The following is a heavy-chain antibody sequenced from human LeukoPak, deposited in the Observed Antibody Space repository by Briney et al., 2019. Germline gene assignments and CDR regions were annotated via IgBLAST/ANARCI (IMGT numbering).Heavy chain of an antibody. CDR1: GGSISSSSYY. CDR3: ARHGHHGHHDY. V-gene: IGHV4-39*01. J-gene: IGHJ4*02. Sequence: SETLSLTCTVSGGSISSSSYYWGWIRQPPGKGLEWIGSIYYSGSTYYNPSLKSRVTISVDTSKNQFSLKLTSVTAADTAVYYCARHGHHGHHDYWGQGTLVTVSS. D-gene: IGHD1-14*01. CDR2: IYYSGST.